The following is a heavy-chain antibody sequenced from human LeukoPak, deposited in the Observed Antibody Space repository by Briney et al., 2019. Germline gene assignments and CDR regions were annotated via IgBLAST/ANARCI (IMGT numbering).Heavy chain of an antibody. D-gene: IGHD6-13*01. CDR3: AVIAAAPDFDY. Sequence: PSETLSLTCAVYGGSFSGYYWSWIRQPPGKGLEWIGEINHSGGTNYNPSLKSRVTISVDTSKNQFSLKLSSVTAADTAVYYCAVIAAAPDFDYWGQGTLVTVSS. V-gene: IGHV4-34*01. J-gene: IGHJ4*02. CDR1: GGSFSGYY. CDR2: INHSGGT.